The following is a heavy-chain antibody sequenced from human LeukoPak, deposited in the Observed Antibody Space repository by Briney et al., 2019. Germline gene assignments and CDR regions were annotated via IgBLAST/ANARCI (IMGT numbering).Heavy chain of an antibody. V-gene: IGHV4-34*01. CDR2: INHSGST. CDR1: GGSFSGYY. J-gene: IGHJ4*02. Sequence: SETLSLTCAVYGGSFSGYYWSWIRQPPGRGLEWIGEINHSGSTNYNPSLKSRVTISVDTSKNQFSLKLSSVTAADTAMCYCARGQQLVFRSGSTSPRIFDYWGQGPWSPSPQ. CDR3: ARGQQLVFRSGSTSPRIFDY. D-gene: IGHD6-13*01.